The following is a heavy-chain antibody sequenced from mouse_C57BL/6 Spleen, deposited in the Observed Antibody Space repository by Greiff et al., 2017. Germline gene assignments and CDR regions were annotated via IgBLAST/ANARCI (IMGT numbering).Heavy chain of an antibody. CDR3: ARRGYTYAMDY. D-gene: IGHD2-12*01. Sequence: QVTLKVCGPGILQSSQTLSLTCSFSGFSLSTSGMGVSWIRQPSGKGLEWLAHIYWDDDKRYNPSLKSRLTISKDTSRNQVFLKITSVDTADTATYYCARRGYTYAMDYWGQGTSVTVSS. V-gene: IGHV8-12*01. J-gene: IGHJ4*01. CDR1: GFSLSTSGMG. CDR2: IYWDDDK.